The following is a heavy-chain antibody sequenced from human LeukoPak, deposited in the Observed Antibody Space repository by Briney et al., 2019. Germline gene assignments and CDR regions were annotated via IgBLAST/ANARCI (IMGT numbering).Heavy chain of an antibody. CDR3: VRDGRSGWHVDH. J-gene: IGHJ4*02. Sequence: SGGPLTLLCAAWGLPFCRYWMRWARQTREKGVEWVDNIEQDESEKYSLDPVKGQLTNTRDNAKISILLEMNSRRGEGTAVYYCVRDGRSGWHVDHWGQGTRVTVSS. CDR2: IEQDESEK. V-gene: IGHV3-7*01. D-gene: IGHD6-19*01. CDR1: GLPFCRYW.